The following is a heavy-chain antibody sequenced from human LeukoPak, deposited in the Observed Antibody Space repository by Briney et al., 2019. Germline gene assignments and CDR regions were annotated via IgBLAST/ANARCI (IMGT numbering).Heavy chain of an antibody. D-gene: IGHD1-26*01. CDR3: ASNTVGATQPYYYYMDV. Sequence: GASVKVSCKASGYTFTSYDINWVRQATGQGLEWMGWMNPNSGNTGYAQKLQGRVTMTTDTSTSTAYMELRSLRSDVTAVYYCASNTVGATQPYYYYMDVWGKGTTVTVSS. CDR1: GYTFTSYD. CDR2: MNPNSGNT. J-gene: IGHJ6*03. V-gene: IGHV1-8*01.